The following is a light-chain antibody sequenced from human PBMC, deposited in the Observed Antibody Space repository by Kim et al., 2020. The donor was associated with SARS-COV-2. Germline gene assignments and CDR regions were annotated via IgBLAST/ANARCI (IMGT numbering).Light chain of an antibody. CDR1: SRRSYY. CDR2: GNN. V-gene: IGLV3-19*01. Sequence: VALEQTVRITCQGDSRRSYYATWYQQKPEQAPILVIYGNNNRPSGIPDRFSGSSSGNTASLTITGTQAGDEADYYCNSRDSNDNVIFGGGTQLTVL. CDR3: NSRDSNDNVI. J-gene: IGLJ2*01.